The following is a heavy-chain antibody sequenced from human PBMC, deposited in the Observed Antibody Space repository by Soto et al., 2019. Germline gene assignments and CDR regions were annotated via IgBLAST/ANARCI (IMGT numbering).Heavy chain of an antibody. CDR2: ISWNSGSI. J-gene: IGHJ3*02. CDR3: AKGQGGSLDYDFWSGYYHSHAFDI. CDR1: GFTFDDYA. V-gene: IGHV3-9*01. Sequence: GGSLRLSCAASGFTFDDYAMHWVRQAPGKGLEWVSGISWNSGSIGYADSVKGRFTISRDNAKNSLYLQMNSLRAEDTALYYCAKGQGGSLDYDFWSGYYHSHAFDIWGQGTMVTVSS. D-gene: IGHD3-3*01.